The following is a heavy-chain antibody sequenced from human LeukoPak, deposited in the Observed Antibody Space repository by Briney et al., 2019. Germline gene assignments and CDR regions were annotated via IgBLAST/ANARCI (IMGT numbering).Heavy chain of an antibody. CDR3: ARVSPERGYSYGPLDNYFDY. CDR2: INSDGSST. J-gene: IGHJ4*02. CDR1: GFTFSSYW. Sequence: GSLRLSCAASGFTFSSYWMHWVRQAPGKGLVWVSRINSDGSSTSYADSVKGRFTISRDNAKNTLYLQMNSLRAEDTAVYYCARVSPERGYSYGPLDNYFDYWGQGTLVTVSS. D-gene: IGHD5-18*01. V-gene: IGHV3-74*01.